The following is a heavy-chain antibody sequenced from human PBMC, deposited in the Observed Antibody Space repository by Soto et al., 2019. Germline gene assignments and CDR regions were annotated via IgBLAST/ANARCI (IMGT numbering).Heavy chain of an antibody. CDR1: GFTFTRYS. V-gene: IGHV3-21*06. J-gene: IGHJ4*02. CDR3: ARESEDLTSNFDY. Sequence: GGSLRLSCAASGFTFTRYSMNWVRQAPGKGLEWVSSISSTTNYIHYGDSMKGRFTISRDNAKNSLYLETNSLRAEDTAVYYCARESEDLTSNFDYWGQGTLVTVSS. CDR2: ISSTTNYI.